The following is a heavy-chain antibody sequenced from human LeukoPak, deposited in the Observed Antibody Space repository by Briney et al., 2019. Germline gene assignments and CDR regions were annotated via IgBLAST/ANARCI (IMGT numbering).Heavy chain of an antibody. D-gene: IGHD3-10*01. CDR3: AKEGAYPIITYDS. J-gene: IGHJ5*01. CDR1: GFTFSSNA. CDR2: ISGSGRNK. Sequence: GGSLRLSCAASGFTFSSNAINWVRQAPGKGLEWVSAISGSGRNKHYADSVKGRFPISRDNARNSLYLQMDSLRAEDTAVYYCAKEGAYPIITYDSWGQGALVSVSS. V-gene: IGHV3-23*01.